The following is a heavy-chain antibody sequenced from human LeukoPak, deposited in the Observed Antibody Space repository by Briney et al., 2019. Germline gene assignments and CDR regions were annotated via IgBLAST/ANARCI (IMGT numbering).Heavy chain of an antibody. CDR3: ARDGPWGIVVAGTLDY. D-gene: IGHD6-19*01. CDR1: GGSISSGGYY. V-gene: IGHV4-30-4*08. J-gene: IGHJ4*02. Sequence: SETLSLTCTVSGGSISSGGYYWSWIRQPPGRGLEWIGYIYYSGSTYYNPSLKSRVTISVDTSKNQFSLKLSSVTAADTAVYYCARDGPWGIVVAGTLDYWGQGTLVTVSS. CDR2: IYYSGST.